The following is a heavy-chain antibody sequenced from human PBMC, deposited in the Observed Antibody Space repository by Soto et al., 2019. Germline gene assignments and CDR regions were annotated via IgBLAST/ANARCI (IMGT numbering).Heavy chain of an antibody. V-gene: IGHV5-10-1*01. CDR3: ARLWTGYCSGGSCYSDYYYGMDV. CDR1: GYSFTSYW. CDR2: IDPSDSYT. D-gene: IGHD2-15*01. Sequence: PGKSLKISCKGSGYSFTSYWISWVRQMPGKGLEWMGRIDPSDSYTNYSPSFQGHVTISADKSISTAYLQWSSLKASDTAMYYCARLWTGYCSGGSCYSDYYYGMDVWGQGTTVTVSS. J-gene: IGHJ6*02.